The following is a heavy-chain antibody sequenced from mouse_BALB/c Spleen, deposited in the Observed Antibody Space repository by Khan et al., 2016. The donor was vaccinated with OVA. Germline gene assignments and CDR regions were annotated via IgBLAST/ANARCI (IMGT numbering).Heavy chain of an antibody. Sequence: QVRLQQSGPGLVQPSQSLSITCTVSGFSLSNYGVYWVRQSPGKGLEWLGVIWRGGNTDYNAAFMSRLSITKDNSKSQVFFKMNSLQADDTAIYYCAKGDYWYGKIAYWGQGTLVTVSA. CDR2: IWRGGNT. V-gene: IGHV2-5*01. J-gene: IGHJ3*01. CDR1: GFSLSNYG. D-gene: IGHD2-14*01. CDR3: AKGDYWYGKIAY.